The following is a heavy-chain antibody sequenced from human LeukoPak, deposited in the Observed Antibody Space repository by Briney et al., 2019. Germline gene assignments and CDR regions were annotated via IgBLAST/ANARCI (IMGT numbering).Heavy chain of an antibody. CDR1: GYTFTSYY. CDR2: IDSNIGGT. Sequence: ASVKVSCKASGYTFTSYYMHWVRQAPGQGLEWMGWIDSNIGGTNYAEKFQGRVTMTRDTSISTAFMELSRLTSDDTAVYYCARDATGTTIRWFDSWGQGTLVTVSS. V-gene: IGHV1-2*02. J-gene: IGHJ5*01. CDR3: ARDATGTTIRWFDS. D-gene: IGHD1-1*01.